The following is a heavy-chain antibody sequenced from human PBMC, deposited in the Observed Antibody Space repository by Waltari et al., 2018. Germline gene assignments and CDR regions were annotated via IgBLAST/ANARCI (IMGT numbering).Heavy chain of an antibody. V-gene: IGHV1-69*08. D-gene: IGHD6-19*01. CDR1: GGTFSSYA. J-gene: IGHJ4*02. CDR3: AREVWYSSGSGADY. Sequence: QVQLVQSGAEVKKPGSSVKVSCKASGGTFSSYAISWVRQAPGQGLEWMGRIIPSVGTANYAQKFQGRVTITADKSTSTAYMELSSLRSEDTAVYYCAREVWYSSGSGADYWGQGTLVTVSS. CDR2: IIPSVGTA.